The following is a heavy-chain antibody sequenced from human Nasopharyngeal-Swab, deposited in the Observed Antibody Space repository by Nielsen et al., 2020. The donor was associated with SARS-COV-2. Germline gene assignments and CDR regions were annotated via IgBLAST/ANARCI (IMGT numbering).Heavy chain of an antibody. D-gene: IGHD3-22*01. J-gene: IGHJ4*02. CDR2: IYYSGST. Sequence: SETLSIKCNGNGGSISSGDYYWSWIRQPPRKGLEWIGYIYYSGSTYYNPSLKSRVTISVDTSKNQFSLKLSSVTAADTAVYYCARGSTYYYDSTLSEIDYWGQGTLVTVSS. V-gene: IGHV4-30-4*01. CDR1: GGSISSGDYY. CDR3: ARGSTYYYDSTLSEIDY.